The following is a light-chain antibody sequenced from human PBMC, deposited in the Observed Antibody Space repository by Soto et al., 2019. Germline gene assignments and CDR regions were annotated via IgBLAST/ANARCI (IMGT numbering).Light chain of an antibody. CDR1: SSDIGGYNS. V-gene: IGLV2-8*01. Sequence: QSVLTQSPSASGSPGQSVTISCTGTSSDIGGYNSVSWYQQHPGKAPKVMIYDVTKRPPGVPGRFSGSKSGNTASLTVSGLQADDEADYYCLSYGGSNNYVFGTGTKVTVL. J-gene: IGLJ1*01. CDR3: LSYGGSNNYV. CDR2: DVT.